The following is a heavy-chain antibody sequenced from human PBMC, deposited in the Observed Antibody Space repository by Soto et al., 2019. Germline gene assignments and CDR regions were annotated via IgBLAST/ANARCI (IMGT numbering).Heavy chain of an antibody. V-gene: IGHV4-34*01. CDR1: GGSFSGYY. Sequence: QVQLQQWGAGLLKPSETLSLTCAVYGGSFSGYYWSWIRQPPGKGLEWIGEINHSGSTNYNPSLKSRVTISVDTSKNQFALKLSSVTAADTAVYYCARKGSGWSGSRYFDYWGQGTLVTVSS. CDR2: INHSGST. D-gene: IGHD6-19*01. CDR3: ARKGSGWSGSRYFDY. J-gene: IGHJ4*02.